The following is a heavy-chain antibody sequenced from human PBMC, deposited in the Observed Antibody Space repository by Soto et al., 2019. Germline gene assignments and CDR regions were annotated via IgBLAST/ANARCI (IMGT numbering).Heavy chain of an antibody. J-gene: IGHJ4*02. CDR3: AVYSRSAHYDILTGYYERTPYFDY. Sequence: ASVKVSCKVSGYTLTELSMHWVRQAPGKGLEWMGGFDPEDGETIYAQKFQGRVTMTEDTSTDTAYMELSNLRSEDTAVYYCAVYSRSAHYDILTGYYERTPYFDYWGQGTLVTVSS. V-gene: IGHV1-24*01. D-gene: IGHD3-9*01. CDR1: GYTLTELS. CDR2: FDPEDGET.